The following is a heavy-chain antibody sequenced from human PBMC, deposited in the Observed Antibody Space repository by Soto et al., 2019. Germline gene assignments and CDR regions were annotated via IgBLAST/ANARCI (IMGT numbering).Heavy chain of an antibody. Sequence: SVKVSCKASGYTFTSYGISWVRQAPGQGLEWMGRIIPILGIANYAQKFQGRVTITADKSTSTAYMELSSLRSEDTAVYYCAREYCSSTSCTGFDIWGQGTMVTVSS. CDR2: IIPILGIA. CDR1: GYTFTSYG. D-gene: IGHD2-2*01. CDR3: AREYCSSTSCTGFDI. J-gene: IGHJ3*02. V-gene: IGHV1-69*04.